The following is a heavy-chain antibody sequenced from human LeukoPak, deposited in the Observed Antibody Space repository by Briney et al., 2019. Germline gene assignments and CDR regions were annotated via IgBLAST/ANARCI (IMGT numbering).Heavy chain of an antibody. Sequence: GGSLRLSCAASGFTFSSYWMNWVRQAPGKGLEWVASINQDGSVKYYVDSVKGRFTISRDDAKSTLYLRMNSLRAEDTAVYYCVRGGASTWSWGQGTLVTVSS. CDR2: INQDGSVK. J-gene: IGHJ5*02. CDR3: VRGGASTWS. CDR1: GFTFSSYW. D-gene: IGHD2-15*01. V-gene: IGHV3-7*01.